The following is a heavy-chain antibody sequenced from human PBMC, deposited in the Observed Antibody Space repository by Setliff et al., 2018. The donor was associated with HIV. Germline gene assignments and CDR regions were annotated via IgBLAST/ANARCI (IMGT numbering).Heavy chain of an antibody. V-gene: IGHV1-3*01. J-gene: IGHJ4*02. CDR2: INAGNGNT. D-gene: IGHD6-13*01. CDR3: ARTLFPSSSLFSN. CDR1: GYTFTSYA. Sequence: VASVKVSCKASGYTFTSYAMHWMRQAPGQRLEWMGWINAGNGNTKYSQKFQDRVTITRDTSARTAYMELRLRSEDTAVYYCARTLFPSSSLFSNWGQGTLVTVSS.